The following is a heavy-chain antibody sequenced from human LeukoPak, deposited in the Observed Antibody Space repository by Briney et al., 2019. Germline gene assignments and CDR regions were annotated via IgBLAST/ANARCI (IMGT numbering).Heavy chain of an antibody. V-gene: IGHV3-7*01. J-gene: IGHJ4*02. CDR3: ASAVRGSSVDY. CDR1: AFTFSDYW. Sequence: PGGSLRLSCAASAFTFSDYWMTWVRQAPGKGLERVANIKEDGSEKYYVDSVKGRFTISRDNAKNSLYLQMNSLRAEDTAVYYCASAVRGSSVDYWGQGTLVTVSS. CDR2: IKEDGSEK.